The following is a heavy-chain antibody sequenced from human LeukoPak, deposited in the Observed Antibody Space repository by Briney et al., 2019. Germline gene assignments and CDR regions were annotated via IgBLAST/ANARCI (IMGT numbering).Heavy chain of an antibody. CDR3: ARNGGYDILTGYDFDY. V-gene: IGHV1-18*04. J-gene: IGHJ4*02. CDR1: GYTFTSYG. CDR2: ISAYNGNT. D-gene: IGHD3-9*01. Sequence: APVKVSCKASGYTFTSYGISWVRQAPGQGLEWMGWISAYNGNTNYAQKLQGRVTMTTDTSTSTAYMELRSLRSDDTAVYYCARNGGYDILTGYDFDYWGQGTLVTVSS.